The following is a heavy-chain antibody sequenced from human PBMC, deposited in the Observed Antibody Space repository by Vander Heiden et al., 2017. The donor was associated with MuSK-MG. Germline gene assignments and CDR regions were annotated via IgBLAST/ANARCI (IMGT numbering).Heavy chain of an antibody. D-gene: IGHD2-2*01. CDR2: ISTTGDNT. J-gene: IGHJ4*02. CDR3: AKKNYHRFDY. Sequence: EVQLLESGGGWVQPGVSLRLSCAASGLTFSNYAMTWVRQAPGKGLDWVSAISTTGDNTYYADSVKGRFTISRDNSKNTLYLQMNSLRAEDTALYYCAKKNYHRFDYWGQGTLVTVSS. CDR1: GLTFSNYA. V-gene: IGHV3-23*01.